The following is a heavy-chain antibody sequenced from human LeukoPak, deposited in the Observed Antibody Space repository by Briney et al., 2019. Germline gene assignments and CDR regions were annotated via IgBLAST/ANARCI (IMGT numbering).Heavy chain of an antibody. J-gene: IGHJ4*02. Sequence: GGSLRHCCAASGFTVSHNYLSWVRQAPGKGLEWVSIIYNDGSSYYADSVKGRFTISRDNSKNTVYLQMNSLRAEDTAVYYCARDRHYYDTSGDRSYFFDYWGQGTLVIVSS. CDR1: GFTVSHNY. CDR2: IYNDGSS. CDR3: ARDRHYYDTSGDRSYFFDY. V-gene: IGHV3-53*01. D-gene: IGHD3-22*01.